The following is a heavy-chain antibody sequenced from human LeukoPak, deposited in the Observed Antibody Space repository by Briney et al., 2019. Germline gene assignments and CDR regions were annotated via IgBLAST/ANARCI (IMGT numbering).Heavy chain of an antibody. CDR1: GCSISSGYY. J-gene: IGHJ4*02. D-gene: IGHD4-17*01. Sequence: SETLSLTCAVSGCSISSGYYWGWIRQPPGKGLEWIGNIYHSGSTYYNPSLKSRVTIPVDTSKNQFSLKLSSVTAADTAVYYCARDRAVTTFDYWGQGTLVTVSS. V-gene: IGHV4-38-2*02. CDR3: ARDRAVTTFDY. CDR2: IYHSGST.